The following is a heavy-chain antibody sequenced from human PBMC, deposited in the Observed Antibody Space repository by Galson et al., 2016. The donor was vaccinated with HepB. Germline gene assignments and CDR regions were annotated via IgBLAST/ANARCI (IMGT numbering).Heavy chain of an antibody. J-gene: IGHJ5*02. CDR2: IWYDRNNK. V-gene: IGHV3-33*01. CDR1: GFTFSSYG. Sequence: SLRLSCAASGFTFSSYGMHWVRQAPGKGLEWVALIWYDRNNKYYADSVKGRFTISRDNSKNTLYLQMNTLRAEETAVYYCARADIGTYVTFPKFDPWGQGTLVTVSS. CDR3: ARADIGTYVTFPKFDP. D-gene: IGHD5-12*01.